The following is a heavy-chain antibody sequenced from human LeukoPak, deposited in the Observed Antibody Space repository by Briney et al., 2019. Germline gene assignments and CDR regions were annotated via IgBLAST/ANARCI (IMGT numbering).Heavy chain of an antibody. Sequence: PGGSLRLSCAASGFTFSSYAMHWVRQAPGKGLEWVAVISYDGSNKYYADSVKGRFTISRDNSKNTLYLQMNSLRAEDTAVYYCARDRGSDYYVILTGYLNWFDPWGQGTLVTVSS. CDR3: ARDRGSDYYVILTGYLNWFDP. CDR2: ISYDGSNK. J-gene: IGHJ5*02. D-gene: IGHD3-9*01. CDR1: GFTFSSYA. V-gene: IGHV3-30*04.